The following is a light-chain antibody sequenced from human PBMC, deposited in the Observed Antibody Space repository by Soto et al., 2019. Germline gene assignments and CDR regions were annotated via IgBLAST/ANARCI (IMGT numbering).Light chain of an antibody. Sequence: QCVLTPPPSACGTPGQRVTISCYGGNSDSGSNSVNWYQQVPGAAPRLLIYSYDQRPSGVPDRFSVSKSGTSASLAISGLQSDDEADSYCAAWDDSLFGHVFGTGSKVTLL. CDR2: SYD. CDR1: NSDSGSNS. J-gene: IGLJ1*01. CDR3: AAWDDSLFGHV. V-gene: IGLV1-44*01.